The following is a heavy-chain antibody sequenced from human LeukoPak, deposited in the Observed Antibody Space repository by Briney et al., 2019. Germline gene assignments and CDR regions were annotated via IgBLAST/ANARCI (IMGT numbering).Heavy chain of an antibody. D-gene: IGHD3-10*01. V-gene: IGHV3-21*01. Sequence: GGSLKLSCAGSGFTFSGYSLNWVRQAPGKGLEWVSSITSSGSSMYYADSVKGRFTISRDNAKNSLYLQMNSLRAEDTAVYYCARDHTPLLWFGELSPLVFDYWGQGTLVTVSS. CDR3: ARDHTPLLWFGELSPLVFDY. CDR1: GFTFSGYS. J-gene: IGHJ4*02. CDR2: ITSSGSSM.